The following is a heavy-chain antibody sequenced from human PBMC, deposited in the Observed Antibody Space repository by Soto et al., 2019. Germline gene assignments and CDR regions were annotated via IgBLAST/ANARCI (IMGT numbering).Heavy chain of an antibody. D-gene: IGHD5-18*01. CDR2: IIPIFGTA. CDR1: GGTFSSYA. CDR3: ARLGGYSYGYDYYYGMDV. J-gene: IGHJ6*02. V-gene: IGHV1-69*01. Sequence: VKVSCKASGGTFSSYAISWVRQAPGQGLEWMGGIIPIFGTANYAQKFQGRVTITADESTSTAYMELSSLRSEDTAVYYCARLGGYSYGYDYYYGMDVWGQGTTVTVSS.